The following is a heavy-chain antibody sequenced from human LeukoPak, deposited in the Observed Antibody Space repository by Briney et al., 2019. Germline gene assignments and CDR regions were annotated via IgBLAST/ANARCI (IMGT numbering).Heavy chain of an antibody. CDR2: IYYSGST. Sequence: SETLSLTCTVSGGSISSSSYYWGWIRQPPGKGLEWIGSIYYSGSTYYNPSLKSRVTISVDTSKNQFSLKLSSVTAADTAVYYCARTVQLWSNAFDIWGHGTMVTVSS. D-gene: IGHD5-18*01. CDR1: GGSISSSSYY. V-gene: IGHV4-39*01. CDR3: ARTVQLWSNAFDI. J-gene: IGHJ3*02.